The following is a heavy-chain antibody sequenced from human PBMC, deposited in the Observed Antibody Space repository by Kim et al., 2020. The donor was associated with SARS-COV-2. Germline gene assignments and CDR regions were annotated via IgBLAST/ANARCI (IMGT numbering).Heavy chain of an antibody. J-gene: IGHJ4*02. CDR2: ISYDGSNK. D-gene: IGHD3-22*01. Sequence: GGSLRLSCAASGFTFSSYGMHWVRQAPGKGLEWVAVISYDGSNKYYADSVKGRFTISRDNSKNTLYLQMNSLRAEDTAVYYCARDVGYDSSGYPHYWGQGTLVTVSS. CDR3: ARDVGYDSSGYPHY. V-gene: IGHV3-33*05. CDR1: GFTFSSYG.